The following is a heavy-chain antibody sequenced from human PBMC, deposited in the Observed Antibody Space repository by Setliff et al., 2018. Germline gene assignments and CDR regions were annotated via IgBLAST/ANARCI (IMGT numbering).Heavy chain of an antibody. CDR1: GYTFTSYG. D-gene: IGHD2-21*01. J-gene: IGHJ4*02. CDR3: ARVTYCGGDCYSFDY. CDR2: ISAYNGDT. V-gene: IGHV1-18*01. Sequence: ASVKVSCKASGYTFTSYGISWVRQAPGQGLEWMGWISAYNGDTDYAQKFQGRVTMTTDTSTNTAYMELRSLTSDDTAVYFCARVTYCGGDCYSFDYWGQGTTVTVSS.